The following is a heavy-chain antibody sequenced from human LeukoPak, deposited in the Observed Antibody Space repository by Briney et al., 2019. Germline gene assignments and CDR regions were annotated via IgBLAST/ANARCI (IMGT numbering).Heavy chain of an antibody. Sequence: SETLSLTCAVYGGSFSGYYWSWIRQPPGKGLEWIGEINHRGSTDYNPSLKSRLTISVDTSQNQISLKLSSVTAADTAVYYCARGFSGWLQSYYFDYWGQGTLVTVSS. V-gene: IGHV4-34*01. CDR2: INHRGST. D-gene: IGHD5-24*01. CDR3: ARGFSGWLQSYYFDY. CDR1: GGSFSGYY. J-gene: IGHJ4*02.